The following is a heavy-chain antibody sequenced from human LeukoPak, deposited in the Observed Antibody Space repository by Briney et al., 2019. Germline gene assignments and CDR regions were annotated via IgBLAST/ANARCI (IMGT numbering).Heavy chain of an antibody. D-gene: IGHD3-10*01. Sequence: ASVKVSCKASGYTFTGYYMHWVRQAPGQGLEWMGWINPNSGGTNYAQKFQGRVTMTRDTSISTAYTELSRLRSDDTAVYYCARDMALLWFGELSPHFDYWGQGTLVTVSS. CDR1: GYTFTGYY. V-gene: IGHV1-2*02. CDR2: INPNSGGT. J-gene: IGHJ4*02. CDR3: ARDMALLWFGELSPHFDY.